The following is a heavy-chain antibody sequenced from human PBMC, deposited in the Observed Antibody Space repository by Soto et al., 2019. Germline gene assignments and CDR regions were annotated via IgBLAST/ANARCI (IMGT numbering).Heavy chain of an antibody. Sequence: NPSDTVSLTCTVSGGSISSYYWSWIRQPPGKGLEWIGYIYYSGSTNYNPSLKSRVTISVDTSKNQFSLKLSSVTAADTAVYYCARHCGFSDLVSQPTYYYYGMDVWCQGTTVTVFS. CDR3: ARHCGFSDLVSQPTYYYYGMDV. J-gene: IGHJ6*02. CDR2: IYYSGST. D-gene: IGHD2-15*01. V-gene: IGHV4-59*01. CDR1: GGSISSYY.